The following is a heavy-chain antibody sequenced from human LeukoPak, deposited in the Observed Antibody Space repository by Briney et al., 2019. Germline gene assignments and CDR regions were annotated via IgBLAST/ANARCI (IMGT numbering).Heavy chain of an antibody. Sequence: SETLSLTCAVYGGSFSGYYWSWIRQPPGKGLEWIGEINHSGSTNYNPSLKSRVTISVDTSKNQFSLKLSSVTAADTAVYYCARSPLTYGSGSSMDVWGKGTTVTISS. CDR1: GGSFSGYY. J-gene: IGHJ6*04. CDR2: INHSGST. CDR3: ARSPLTYGSGSSMDV. D-gene: IGHD3-10*01. V-gene: IGHV4-34*01.